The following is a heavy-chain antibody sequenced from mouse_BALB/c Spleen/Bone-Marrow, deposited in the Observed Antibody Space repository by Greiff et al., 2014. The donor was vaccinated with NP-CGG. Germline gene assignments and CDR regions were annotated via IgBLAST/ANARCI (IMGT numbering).Heavy chain of an antibody. D-gene: IGHD2-10*01. V-gene: IGHV5-17*02. CDR3: AKTYYVPTACFAY. J-gene: IGHJ3*01. CDR1: GFTFSSFG. CDR2: ISSGSSTI. Sequence: EVQLQESGGGLVQPGGSRKLSCAASGFTFSSFGMHWVRQAPEKGLEWVGYISSGSSTIYYADTVKGQFTITRDNSKNTLFLQMTSLRSEDTAMYYCAKTYYVPTACFAYWGQGTLVTVSA.